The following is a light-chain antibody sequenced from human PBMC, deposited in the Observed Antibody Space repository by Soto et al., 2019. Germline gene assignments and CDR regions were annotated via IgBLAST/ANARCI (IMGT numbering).Light chain of an antibody. J-gene: IGLJ2*01. CDR1: SSDVGGYNY. Sequence: QSVLTQPASVSGSPGQSITISCTGTSSDVGGYNYVSWYQHHPGKAPKLMIYEVSNRPSGVSNRFSGSKSGNTASLTVSGLQAEDEADYYCTSYATGDTFPFGGGTKLTVL. V-gene: IGLV2-14*01. CDR3: TSYATGDTFP. CDR2: EVS.